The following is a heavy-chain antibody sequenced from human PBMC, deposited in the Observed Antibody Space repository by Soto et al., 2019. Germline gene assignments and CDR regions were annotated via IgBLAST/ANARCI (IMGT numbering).Heavy chain of an antibody. CDR1: SDSISSYY. D-gene: IGHD6-13*01. CDR3: ARGTSWQLPFDY. Sequence: SETLSLTCTVSSDSISSYYWSWIRQPPGKRLEWIGYISYSGSTDYNPSLKSRVTISGDTSKNQFSLKVGSVTAADTAVYYCARGTSWQLPFDYWGQGTLVTVSS. CDR2: ISYSGST. J-gene: IGHJ4*02. V-gene: IGHV4-59*01.